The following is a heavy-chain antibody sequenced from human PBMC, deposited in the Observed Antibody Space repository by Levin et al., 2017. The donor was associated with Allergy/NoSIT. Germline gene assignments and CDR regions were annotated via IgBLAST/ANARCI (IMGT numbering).Heavy chain of an antibody. CDR3: AKDLGAWYSSSSFGPVDY. J-gene: IGHJ4*02. Sequence: LSLTCAASGFTFDDYAMHWVRQAPGKGLEWVSGISWNSGSIGYADSVKGRFTISRDNAKNSLYLQMNSLRAEDTALYYCAKDLGAWYSSSSFGPVDYWGQGTLVTVSS. CDR2: ISWNSGSI. V-gene: IGHV3-9*01. D-gene: IGHD6-6*01. CDR1: GFTFDDYA.